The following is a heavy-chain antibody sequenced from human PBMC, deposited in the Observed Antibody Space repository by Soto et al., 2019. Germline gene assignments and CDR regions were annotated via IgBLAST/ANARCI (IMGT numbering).Heavy chain of an antibody. CDR2: IYYSGST. Sequence: SETLSLTCTVSGGSISSSSYYWGWIRQPPGKGLEWIGSIYYSGSTYYNPSLKSRVTISVDTSKNQFSLKLSSVTAADTAVYYCARRSDNFWSGYYPGWFDPWGQGTLVTVSS. D-gene: IGHD3-3*01. CDR3: ARRSDNFWSGYYPGWFDP. V-gene: IGHV4-39*01. CDR1: GGSISSSSYY. J-gene: IGHJ5*02.